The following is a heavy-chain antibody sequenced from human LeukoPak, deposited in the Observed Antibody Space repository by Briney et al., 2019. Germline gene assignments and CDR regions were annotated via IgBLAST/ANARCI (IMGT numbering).Heavy chain of an antibody. V-gene: IGHV1-8*01. D-gene: IGHD5-24*01. Sequence: ASVKVSCKASGYTFTSYDINWVRQATGQGLEWMGWMNPNSGNTGYAQKFQGRVTMTRNTSISTAYMELSSLRSEDTAVYYCARGRRIRAGYNLGYWGQGTLVTVSS. J-gene: IGHJ4*02. CDR3: ARGRRIRAGYNLGY. CDR2: MNPNSGNT. CDR1: GYTFTSYD.